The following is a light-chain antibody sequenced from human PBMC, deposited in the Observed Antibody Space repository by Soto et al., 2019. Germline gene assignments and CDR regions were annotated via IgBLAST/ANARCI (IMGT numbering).Light chain of an antibody. Sequence: EIVLTQSPGTLSLSPGERATLSCRASQSVSSSYLAWYQQKPGQAPRLLIYGASSRATGIPDRFSGSGSGTDFTLTISRLEPEDFAVYYRQQYGSSPRTFGQGTRL. J-gene: IGKJ5*01. V-gene: IGKV3-20*01. CDR1: QSVSSSY. CDR3: QQYGSSPRT. CDR2: GAS.